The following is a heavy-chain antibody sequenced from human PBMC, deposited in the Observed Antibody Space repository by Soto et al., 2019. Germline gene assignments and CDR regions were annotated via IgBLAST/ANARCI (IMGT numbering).Heavy chain of an antibody. CDR2: IIPFFGKS. J-gene: IGHJ6*02. V-gene: IGHV1-69*01. CDR3: ARVGHITNYGMAV. Sequence: QGQLVQAGAEGKKPGSSVKVSFEASGGTFSSYPINWGRQAPGKGLEWMGGIIPFFGKSNYAQKVQGRVTITADDSTSTAYMELRSLRSEDTAVYYCARVGHITNYGMAVWGQGTMVTVSS. D-gene: IGHD1-26*01. CDR1: GGTFSSYP.